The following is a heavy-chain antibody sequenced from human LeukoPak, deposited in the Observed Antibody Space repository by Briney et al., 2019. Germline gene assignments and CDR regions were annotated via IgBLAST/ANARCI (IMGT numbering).Heavy chain of an antibody. V-gene: IGHV3-13*01. J-gene: IGHJ4*02. Sequence: GGSLRLSCAASGFTFSSYDMHWVRQATGKGLEWVSAIGTAGDTYYPGSVKGRFTISRENAKNSLYLQMHSLRAEDTAVYFCAKDIPLTTYTSGWSSNSFDYWGQGTLVAVSS. CDR3: AKDIPLTTYTSGWSSNSFDY. D-gene: IGHD6-19*01. CDR2: IGTAGDT. CDR1: GFTFSSYD.